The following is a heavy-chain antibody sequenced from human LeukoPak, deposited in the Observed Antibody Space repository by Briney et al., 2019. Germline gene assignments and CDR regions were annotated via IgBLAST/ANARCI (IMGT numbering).Heavy chain of an antibody. CDR1: GFAFDEHG. Sequence: GGSLRLSCTASGFAFDEHGMSWVRHVPGKGLEWVSGINWSGGSSGYADPLRGRFTISRDNAKNSLYLQMDSLRAEDTALYYCARAPITSPFYFDYWGQGTLVTVSS. J-gene: IGHJ4*02. V-gene: IGHV3-20*04. CDR2: INWSGGSS. CDR3: ARAPITSPFYFDY. D-gene: IGHD2-2*01.